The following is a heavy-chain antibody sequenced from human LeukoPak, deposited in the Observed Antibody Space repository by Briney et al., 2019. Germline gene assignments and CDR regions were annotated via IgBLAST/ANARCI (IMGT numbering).Heavy chain of an antibody. CDR3: AKVGGGGYSYASYFDY. D-gene: IGHD5-18*01. CDR1: GFTFSSCA. V-gene: IGHV3-23*01. J-gene: IGHJ4*02. Sequence: GGSLRLSCAASGFTFSSCAMSWARQAPGKGLEWVSGISDSGGSTYYADSVKGRFTISRDKSKNTVYLQMNSLRVEDTALYYCAKVGGGGYSYASYFDYWGQGTLVTVSS. CDR2: ISDSGGST.